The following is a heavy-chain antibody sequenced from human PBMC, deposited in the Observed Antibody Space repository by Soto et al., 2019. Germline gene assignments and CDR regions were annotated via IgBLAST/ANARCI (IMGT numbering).Heavy chain of an antibody. CDR2: VFSSGTT. J-gene: IGHJ6*02. Sequence: SETLSLTCTVSGDSISSGNKYWSWIRQPPGKGLEWIGYVFSSGTTYYNPSLKGRVSISLDASENQFSLKFASVTDADSAVYYCARVPSPFDYYYAMDVWGQGTTVTVSS. CDR3: ARVPSPFDYYYAMDV. CDR1: GDSISSGNKY. D-gene: IGHD3-16*01. V-gene: IGHV4-30-4*01.